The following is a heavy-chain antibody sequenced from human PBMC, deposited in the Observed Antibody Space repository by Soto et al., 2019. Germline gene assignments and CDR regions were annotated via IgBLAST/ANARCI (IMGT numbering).Heavy chain of an antibody. V-gene: IGHV1-46*01. Sequence: QVQLVQSGAEVKKPGASVKVSCKASGYTFTSYYMHWVRQAPGQGLEWMGIINPSGGSTSYAQKFQGRVTMTTDRSTSTVYMELSSLRSEDTAVYYGAREGYQLRYIPRGNWFDPWGQGTLVTVSS. CDR3: AREGYQLRYIPRGNWFDP. CDR2: INPSGGST. CDR1: GYTFTSYY. D-gene: IGHD2-2*01. J-gene: IGHJ5*02.